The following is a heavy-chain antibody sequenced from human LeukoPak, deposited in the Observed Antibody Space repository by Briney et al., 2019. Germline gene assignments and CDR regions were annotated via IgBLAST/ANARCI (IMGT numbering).Heavy chain of an antibody. J-gene: IGHJ4*02. V-gene: IGHV4-34*01. CDR1: VGPSVVTT. Sequence: SETCPSPALSMVGPSVVTTGAGSASPQGRGWSGLGEINHSGSTNYNPSLKSRVTISVDTSKNQFSLKLSSVTAADTAVYYCARGTYSYGSFDYWGQGTLVTVSS. CDR3: ARGTYSYGSFDY. CDR2: INHSGST. D-gene: IGHD5-18*01.